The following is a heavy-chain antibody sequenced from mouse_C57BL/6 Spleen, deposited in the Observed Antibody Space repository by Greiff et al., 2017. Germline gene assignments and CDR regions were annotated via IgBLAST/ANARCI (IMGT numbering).Heavy chain of an antibody. CDR3: ARSRGVYDGYLCDY. Sequence: QVQLQQPGAELVKPGASVKMSCKASGYTFTSYWITWVKQRPGQGLEWIGDIYPGSGSTNYNEKFKSKATLTVDTSSSTAYMQLSSLTSEDSAVYYGARSRGVYDGYLCDYWGQGTTLTGSS. CDR1: GYTFTSYW. CDR2: IYPGSGST. V-gene: IGHV1-55*01. D-gene: IGHD2-3*01. J-gene: IGHJ2*01.